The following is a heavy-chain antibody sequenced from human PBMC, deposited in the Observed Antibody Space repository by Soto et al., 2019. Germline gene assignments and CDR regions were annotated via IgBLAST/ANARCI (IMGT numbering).Heavy chain of an antibody. CDR3: TRHNSEIEKSYFDN. D-gene: IGHD6-19*01. J-gene: IGHJ4*02. CDR1: GFTFGDYA. CDR2: VGTKPNGWTI. V-gene: IGHV3-49*04. Sequence: GGSLRLSCTAAGFTFGDYAVSWVRQAPGKGLEWVGSVGTKPNGWTIEYAASVKGRFTFSRDDSKSIAYLQMNSLKTEDTAVYYCTRHNSEIEKSYFDNWGQGTLVTVSS.